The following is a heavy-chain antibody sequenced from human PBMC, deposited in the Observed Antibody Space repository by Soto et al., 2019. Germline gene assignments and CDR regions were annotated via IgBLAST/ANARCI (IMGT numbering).Heavy chain of an antibody. CDR3: ARDIVVVPAAMSYYYYYGMDV. V-gene: IGHV3-30-3*01. D-gene: IGHD2-2*01. CDR2: ISYDGSNK. J-gene: IGHJ6*02. Sequence: HPGGSLRLSCAASGFTFSSYSMHWVRQAPGKGLEWVAVISYDGSNKYYADSVKGRFTISRDNSKNTLYLQMNSLRAEDTAVYYCARDIVVVPAAMSYYYYYGMDVWGQGTKVTVSS. CDR1: GFTFSSYS.